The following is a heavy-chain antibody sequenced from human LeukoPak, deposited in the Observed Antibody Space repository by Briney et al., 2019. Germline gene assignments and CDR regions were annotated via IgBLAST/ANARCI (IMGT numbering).Heavy chain of an antibody. CDR3: TRIYCSGGTCPIDY. Sequence: SETLSLTCTVSGGSISSYYWSWIRQPPGKGLVWIGCIHYSGSTNYNPSLKSRVTISVDTSKNQFSLKLSSVTAADTAVYYCTRIYCSGGTCPIDYWGQGTLVTVSS. D-gene: IGHD2-15*01. CDR2: IHYSGST. J-gene: IGHJ4*02. CDR1: GGSISSYY. V-gene: IGHV4-59*08.